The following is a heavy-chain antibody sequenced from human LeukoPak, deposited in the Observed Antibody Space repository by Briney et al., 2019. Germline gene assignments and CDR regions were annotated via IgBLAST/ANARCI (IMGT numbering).Heavy chain of an antibody. CDR2: IYSGGST. V-gene: IGHV3-53*04. CDR3: ARAKNWGALLAFDY. Sequence: WGSLRLSCAASGFTVSSNYMSWVRQAPGKGLEWVSVIYSGGSTYYADSVKGRFTISRHNSKNTLYLQMNSLRAEDTAVYYCARAKNWGALLAFDYWGQGTLVTVSS. J-gene: IGHJ4*02. CDR1: GFTVSSNY. D-gene: IGHD7-27*01.